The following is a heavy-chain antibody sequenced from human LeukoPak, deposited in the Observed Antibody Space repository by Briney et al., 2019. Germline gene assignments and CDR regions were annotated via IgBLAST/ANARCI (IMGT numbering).Heavy chain of an antibody. CDR2: ISSSSSYV. CDR1: GFTFSSYS. V-gene: IGHV3-21*01. D-gene: IGHD2-2*01. Sequence: GGSLRLSCAASGFTFSSYSMNWVRQAPWKGLEWVSSISSSSSYVYYADSVKGRFTISRDNAKNSLYLQMNSLRAEDTAVYYCASPRTCSSTSCYRDWGQGTLVTVSS. J-gene: IGHJ4*02. CDR3: ASPRTCSSTSCYRD.